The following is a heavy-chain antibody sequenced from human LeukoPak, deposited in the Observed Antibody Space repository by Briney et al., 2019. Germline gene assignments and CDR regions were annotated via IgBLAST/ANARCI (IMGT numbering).Heavy chain of an antibody. V-gene: IGHV1-2*02. Sequence: ASVKVSCKASGYTFTGYFMHWVRQAPGQGLEWMGWINPNSGGTNYAQKFQGRVTMTGDTSISTAYMDLSSLRSDDTAVYYCAKDRYGDYEAPFHYYMDAWGRGTTVTVSS. CDR3: AKDRYGDYEAPFHYYMDA. D-gene: IGHD5-12*01. CDR2: INPNSGGT. J-gene: IGHJ6*03. CDR1: GYTFTGYF.